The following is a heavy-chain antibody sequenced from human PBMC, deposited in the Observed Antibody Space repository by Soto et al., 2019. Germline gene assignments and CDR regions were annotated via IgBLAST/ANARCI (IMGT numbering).Heavy chain of an antibody. V-gene: IGHV4-59*01. CDR1: GGSISSYY. Sequence: QVQLQESGPGLVKPSETLSLTCTVSGGSISSYYWSWLRQPPGQGLEWIGYIYYSGSTNYNPSLKSRVTTSVDTPKNQFSLKLSSVTAADTAVYYCARSDGRYWGQGTLVTVSS. CDR2: IYYSGST. CDR3: ARSDGRY. J-gene: IGHJ4*02.